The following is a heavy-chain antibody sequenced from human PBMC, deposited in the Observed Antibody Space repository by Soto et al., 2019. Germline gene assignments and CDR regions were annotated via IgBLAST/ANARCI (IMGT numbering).Heavy chain of an antibody. J-gene: IGHJ4*02. CDR3: ANTAITGTSYFDY. Sequence: GGSLRLSFAASGFTFSSYAMHWVRQAPGKGLEWVAVISYDGSNKYYADSVKGRFTISRDNSKNTLYLQMNSLRAEDTAVYYCANTAITGTSYFDYWGQGTLVTVSS. V-gene: IGHV3-30-3*01. D-gene: IGHD1-20*01. CDR1: GFTFSSYA. CDR2: ISYDGSNK.